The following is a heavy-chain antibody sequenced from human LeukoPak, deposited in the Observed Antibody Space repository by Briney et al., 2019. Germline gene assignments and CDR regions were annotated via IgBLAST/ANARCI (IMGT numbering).Heavy chain of an antibody. J-gene: IGHJ4*02. CDR3: ARDPPYSSGWYETDY. V-gene: IGHV1-69*13. CDR2: IIPIFGTA. CDR1: GGTFSSYA. Sequence: GASVKVSCKASGGTFSSYAISWVRQAPGQGLEWMGGIIPIFGTANYAQKFQGRVTITADESTSTAYMELSSLRSDDTAVYYCARDPPYSSGWYETDYWGQGTLVTVSS. D-gene: IGHD6-19*01.